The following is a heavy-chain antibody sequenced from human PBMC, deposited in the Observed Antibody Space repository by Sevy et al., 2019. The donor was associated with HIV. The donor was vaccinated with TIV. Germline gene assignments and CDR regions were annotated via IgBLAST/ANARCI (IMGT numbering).Heavy chain of an antibody. Sequence: GGSLRLSCVVSGFSFSNYWMSWVRQAPGKGLEWVSSISSSSSYIYYADSVKGRFTISRDNAKNSLYLQMNSLRAEDTAVYYCARGADDFWSGYQVDYWGQGTLVTVSS. CDR3: ARGADDFWSGYQVDY. J-gene: IGHJ4*02. V-gene: IGHV3-21*01. CDR1: GFSFSNYW. D-gene: IGHD3-3*01. CDR2: ISSSSSYI.